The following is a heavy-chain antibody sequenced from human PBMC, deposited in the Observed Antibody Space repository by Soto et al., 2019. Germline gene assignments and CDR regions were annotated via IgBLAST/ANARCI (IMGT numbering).Heavy chain of an antibody. CDR2: ISSGGEAK. Sequence: PGGSLRLSCAASGFTFIDFYMAWIRQSPGKGLEWISSISSGGEAKYYADSVKGRFTISRDNTENSLYLQINSLRADDTAVYFCARDMRLYGVDVWGQGTTVTVSS. V-gene: IGHV3-11*01. J-gene: IGHJ6*02. D-gene: IGHD6-25*01. CDR3: ARDMRLYGVDV. CDR1: GFTFIDFY.